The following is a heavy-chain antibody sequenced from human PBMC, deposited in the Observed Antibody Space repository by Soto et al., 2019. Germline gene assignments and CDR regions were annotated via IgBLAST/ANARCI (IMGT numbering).Heavy chain of an antibody. CDR2: VNAKSGET. CDR1: GYTFSDFD. V-gene: IGHV1-8*01. D-gene: IGHD3-16*01. J-gene: IGHJ6*02. Sequence: QAHLEQSGAEVKRPGASVKVSCKASGYTFSDFDINWLRQASGQGPDWKGWVNAKSGETFFAQRFQGKFNMTWDTSLSTAYMEVGSLTSDDTAIYFCARGNPFNYAGFDVWGQGTTVAVSS. CDR3: ARGNPFNYAGFDV.